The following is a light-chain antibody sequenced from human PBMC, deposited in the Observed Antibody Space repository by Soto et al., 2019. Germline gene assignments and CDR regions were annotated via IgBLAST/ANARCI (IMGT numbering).Light chain of an antibody. J-gene: IGLJ3*02. CDR1: TGAVTSGHY. Sequence: QAVVTQEPSLTVSPGGKVTLTCGSTTGAVTSGHYPDWVQQKPAQAPRTLIYDTNNKHSWTPVRVSVSLLGGKPALTRAGTHTEEEDDYYCLLSNSGTKVFGGGTQGTVL. CDR3: LLSNSGTKV. V-gene: IGLV7-46*01. CDR2: DTN.